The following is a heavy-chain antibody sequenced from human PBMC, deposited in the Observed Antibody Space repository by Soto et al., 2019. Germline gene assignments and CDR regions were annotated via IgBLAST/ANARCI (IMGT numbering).Heavy chain of an antibody. V-gene: IGHV1-69*13. Sequence: SVKVSCKASGGTFSSYAISWVRQAPGQGLEWMGGIIPIFGTANYAQKFQGRVTITADESTSTAYMELSSLRSEDTAVYYCARGGLRWLQFQHFDYWGQGTLVTVSS. CDR1: GGTFSSYA. CDR3: ARGGLRWLQFQHFDY. D-gene: IGHD5-12*01. CDR2: IIPIFGTA. J-gene: IGHJ4*02.